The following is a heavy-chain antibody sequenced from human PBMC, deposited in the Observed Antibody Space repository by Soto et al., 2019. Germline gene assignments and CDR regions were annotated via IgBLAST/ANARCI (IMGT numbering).Heavy chain of an antibody. Sequence: SETLSLTCTVSGGSISSGGYYWSWIRQHPGKGLEWIGYIYYSGSTYYNPSLKSRVTISVDTSKNQFSLKLSSVTAADTAVYYCATERDSSSYYFDYWGQGTLVTVSS. CDR3: ATERDSSSYYFDY. D-gene: IGHD6-6*01. CDR1: GGSISSGGYY. CDR2: IYYSGST. J-gene: IGHJ4*02. V-gene: IGHV4-31*03.